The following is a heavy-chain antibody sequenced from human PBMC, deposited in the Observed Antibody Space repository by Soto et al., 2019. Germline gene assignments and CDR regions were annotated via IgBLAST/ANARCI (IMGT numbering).Heavy chain of an antibody. Sequence: QITLKESGPTLVKPTQTLTLTCTFSGFSLSTSGVGVGWIRQPPGKALEWLALIYWDDDKRYSPSLKSRLTITKXXSXNXXVLTMTNMDPVDTATYYCAHLERYYDSSGYAYFDYWGQGTLVTVSS. CDR2: IYWDDDK. CDR3: AHLERYYDSSGYAYFDY. V-gene: IGHV2-5*02. J-gene: IGHJ4*02. D-gene: IGHD3-22*01. CDR1: GFSLSTSGVG.